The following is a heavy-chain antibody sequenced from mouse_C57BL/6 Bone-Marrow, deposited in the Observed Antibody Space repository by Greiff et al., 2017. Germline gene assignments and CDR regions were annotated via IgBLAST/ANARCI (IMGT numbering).Heavy chain of an antibody. J-gene: IGHJ3*01. CDR1: GFNIKDDY. Sequence: VQLKESGAELVRPGASVKLSCTASGFNIKDDYMHWVKQRPEQGLEWIGWIDPENGDTEYASKFQGKATITADTSSNTAYLQLSSLTSEDTAVYYCLYSNFFADWGQGTLNTVSA. V-gene: IGHV14-4*01. CDR2: IDPENGDT. D-gene: IGHD2-5*01. CDR3: LYSNFFAD.